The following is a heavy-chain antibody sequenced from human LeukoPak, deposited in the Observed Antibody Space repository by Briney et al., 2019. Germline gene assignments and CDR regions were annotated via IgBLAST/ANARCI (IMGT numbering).Heavy chain of an antibody. CDR2: INHSGST. D-gene: IGHD6-13*01. V-gene: IGHV4-34*01. CDR3: ARGSWYGFDY. CDR1: GGSFSGYY. J-gene: IGHJ4*02. Sequence: SETLSLTCAVYGGSFSGYYWSWIRQPPGKGLEWIGEINHSGSTNYNPSLKSRVTISVDTSKNQFSLKLSSVTAADTAVYYCARGSWYGFDYWGQGTLVTVP.